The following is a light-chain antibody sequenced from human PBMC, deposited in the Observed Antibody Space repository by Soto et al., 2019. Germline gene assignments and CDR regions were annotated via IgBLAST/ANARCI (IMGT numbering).Light chain of an antibody. CDR1: QSVRSW. J-gene: IGKJ2*01. CDR2: YAS. Sequence: DIQLTQSPSILSASVGDRVTITCRASQSVRSWLAWYQQKPRKAPNLLIYYASNLASGVPSRFSGSGSGTEYTLSISSLQPEDFATYFCQQYNSHSLYSFGQGTKLEIK. CDR3: QQYNSHSLYS. V-gene: IGKV1-5*01.